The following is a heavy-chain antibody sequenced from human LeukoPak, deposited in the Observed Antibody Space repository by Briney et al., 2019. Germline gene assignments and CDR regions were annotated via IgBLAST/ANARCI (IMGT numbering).Heavy chain of an antibody. D-gene: IGHD2-2*01. CDR3: ARDMAILVPAAMRGYYYGMDV. V-gene: IGHV3-21*01. CDR1: GFTFSSYS. CDR2: ISSSSSYI. Sequence: GGSLRLSCAASGFTFSSYSMNWVRQAPGKGLEWVSSISSSSSYIYYADSVKGRFTNSRDNAKNSLYLQMNSLRAEDTAVYYCARDMAILVPAAMRGYYYGMDVWGQGTTVTVSS. J-gene: IGHJ6*02.